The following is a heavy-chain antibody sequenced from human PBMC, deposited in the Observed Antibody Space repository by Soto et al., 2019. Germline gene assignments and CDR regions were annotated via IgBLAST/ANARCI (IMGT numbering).Heavy chain of an antibody. CDR2: IIPIFGTA. CDR1: GGTFSSYA. CDR3: AGVYCSSTSCPYYFAY. V-gene: IGHV1-69*06. J-gene: IGHJ4*02. Sequence: QVQLVQSGAEVKKPGSSVKVSCQASGGTFSSYAISWVRQAPGPGLEWMGGIIPIFGTANYAQKFQGRVTITADKSTSTAYMELSSLRSEDTAVYYCAGVYCSSTSCPYYFAYWGQGTLVTVSS. D-gene: IGHD2-2*01.